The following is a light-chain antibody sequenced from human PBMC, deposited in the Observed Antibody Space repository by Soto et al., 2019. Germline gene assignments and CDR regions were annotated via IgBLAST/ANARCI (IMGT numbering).Light chain of an antibody. CDR2: AAS. CDR3: LETYSTPWT. J-gene: IGKJ1*01. V-gene: IGKV1-39*01. CDR1: QTISTY. Sequence: DIPMTQSPSSLSASVGDTVTISCRASQTISTYVTWYQQKPGKAPKLLIYAASNLQGGVPSRFSGSGSGTHFTLTISSLQPDDFATYYCLETYSTPWTFGQGTKVEIK.